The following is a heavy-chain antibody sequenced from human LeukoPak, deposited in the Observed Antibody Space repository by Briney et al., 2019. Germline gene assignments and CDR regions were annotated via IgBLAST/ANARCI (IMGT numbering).Heavy chain of an antibody. CDR2: MYRVGNT. CDR1: GFTVSNNY. J-gene: IGHJ3*02. V-gene: IGHV3-66*01. Sequence: GGSLTLSCAASGFTVSNNYMTWVRQAPGKGLEWVSVMYRVGNTYYADFVKGRFTITRDNLKNTLHLQLNNLRVEDTALYYCARGLTVGATGVWAFDIWGQGTMVTVSS. D-gene: IGHD1-26*01. CDR3: ARGLTVGATGVWAFDI.